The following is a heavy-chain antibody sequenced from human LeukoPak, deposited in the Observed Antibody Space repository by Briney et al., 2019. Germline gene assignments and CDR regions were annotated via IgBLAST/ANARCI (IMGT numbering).Heavy chain of an antibody. V-gene: IGHV3-33*01. CDR1: GFTFSSYG. CDR3: ARSIMITFGGATEMDY. Sequence: GGSLRLSCAASGFTFSSYGMHWVRQAPGKGLEWVAVIWYDGSNKYYADSVKGRFTISRDNSKNTLYLQMNSLRAEDTAVYYCARSIMITFGGATEMDYWGQGTLVTVSS. CDR2: IWYDGSNK. D-gene: IGHD3-16*01. J-gene: IGHJ4*02.